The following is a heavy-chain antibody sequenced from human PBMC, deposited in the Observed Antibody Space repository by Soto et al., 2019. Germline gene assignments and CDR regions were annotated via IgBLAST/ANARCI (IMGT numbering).Heavy chain of an antibody. J-gene: IGHJ3*02. Sequence: SVKVSCKASGGTFSTSSINWVRQAPGQRPEWMGNILPIFGTADYAQKFQDRVTISRDNSKNTLYLQMNSLRAEATAVYYCARGLDAPLNALDIWGQGTMVPVSS. D-gene: IGHD2-8*01. CDR3: ARGLDAPLNALDI. CDR1: GGTFSTSS. V-gene: IGHV1-69*05. CDR2: ILPIFGTA.